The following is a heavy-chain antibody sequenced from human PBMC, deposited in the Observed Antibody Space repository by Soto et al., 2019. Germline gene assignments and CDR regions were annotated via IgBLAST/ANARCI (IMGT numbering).Heavy chain of an antibody. D-gene: IGHD2-2*01. Sequence: GGSLRLSCAASGFTFSDYYMSWIRQAPGKGLEWVSYISSSGSTIYYADSVKGRFTISRDNAKNTLYLQKNSLRAEDTAVYYCAREDIVVVPAARFDYWGQGTLVTVSS. J-gene: IGHJ4*02. CDR1: GFTFSDYY. CDR3: AREDIVVVPAARFDY. CDR2: ISSSGSTI. V-gene: IGHV3-11*01.